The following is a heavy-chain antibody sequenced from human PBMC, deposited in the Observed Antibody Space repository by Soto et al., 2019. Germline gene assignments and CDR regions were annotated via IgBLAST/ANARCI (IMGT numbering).Heavy chain of an antibody. V-gene: IGHV4-59*01. Sequence: QVQLQESGPGLVKPSETLSLTCAVSGESISSYYCMWIRQPPGKGLESIGYLYYGRSANYNPSLKSRVTLSVATSRNPCSLTLSSMTAADPAVYYCAVRSMAVVPEYWGQGTLVTVSS. CDR1: GESISSYY. CDR3: AVRSMAVVPEY. J-gene: IGHJ4*02. D-gene: IGHD3-22*01. CDR2: LYYGRSA.